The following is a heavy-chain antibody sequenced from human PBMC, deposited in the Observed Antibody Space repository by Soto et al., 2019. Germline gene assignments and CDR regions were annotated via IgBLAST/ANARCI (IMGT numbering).Heavy chain of an antibody. Sequence: PSETLSVTCAVYGGSVNGYSWNWIRQPPGKGLEWIGEINHTGGTPYNPSLKNRVTMSVNTSKNQFSLKLRAVTTADTAVYYCARDYKRENCGSVRCNYLDVWGQGTTVTVSS. CDR2: INHTGGT. CDR1: GGSVNGYS. CDR3: ARDYKRENCGSVRCNYLDV. J-gene: IGHJ6*02. V-gene: IGHV4-34*10. D-gene: IGHD2-21*01.